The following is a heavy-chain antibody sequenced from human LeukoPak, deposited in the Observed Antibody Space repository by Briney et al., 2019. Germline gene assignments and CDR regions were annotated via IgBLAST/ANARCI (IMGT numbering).Heavy chain of an antibody. CDR1: GFTFSCYG. CDR2: IRYDGSNK. J-gene: IGHJ4*02. CDR3: AKDSNDYVWGSYRYTGYFDY. V-gene: IGHV3-30*02. D-gene: IGHD3-16*02. Sequence: GGSLRLSCAASGFTFSCYGMHWVRQAPGKGLEWVAFIRYDGSNKYYADSVKGRFTISRDNSKNTLYLQMNSLRAEDTAVYYCAKDSNDYVWGSYRYTGYFDYWGQGTLVTVSS.